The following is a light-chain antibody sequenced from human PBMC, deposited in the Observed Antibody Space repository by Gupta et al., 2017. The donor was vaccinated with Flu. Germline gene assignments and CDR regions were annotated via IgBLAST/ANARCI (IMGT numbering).Light chain of an antibody. J-gene: IGLJ3*02. CDR2: EVT. CDR3: SSFTTSTTWV. Sequence: QSALTQPASVSGSPGQSITISCTGTRSDIGAYNYVSWYQQHPGKAPKLMIYEVTNRPSGVSNRFSGSKSGNTASLAISGLQAEDEADYYCSSFTTSTTWVFGGGTNLAVL. V-gene: IGLV2-14*01. CDR1: RSDIGAYNY.